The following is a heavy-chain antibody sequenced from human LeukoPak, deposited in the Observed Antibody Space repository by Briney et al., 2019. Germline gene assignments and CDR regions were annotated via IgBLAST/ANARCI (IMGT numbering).Heavy chain of an antibody. CDR2: INHSGST. Sequence: SETLSLTCAVYGGSFSGYYWSWIRQPPGKGLERIGEINHSGSTNYNPSLKSRVTISVDTSKNQFFLKLSSVTAADTAVYYCARGGDSLWWGYYGMDVWGQGTTVTVSS. J-gene: IGHJ6*02. D-gene: IGHD3-16*01. CDR1: GGSFSGYY. CDR3: ARGGDSLWWGYYGMDV. V-gene: IGHV4-34*01.